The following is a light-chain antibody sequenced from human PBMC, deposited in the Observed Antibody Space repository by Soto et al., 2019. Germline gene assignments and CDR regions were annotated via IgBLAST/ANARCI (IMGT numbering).Light chain of an antibody. Sequence: QSALTQPASVSGSPGQSITISCTGTSSDVGGYHYVSWYQQHPGKAPKLLISDVSNRPSGVSNRFSGSKSSDTASLTISGLQAEDEADYYCSSYTSSDTLGVFGGGTKLTVL. CDR1: SSDVGGYHY. J-gene: IGLJ2*01. V-gene: IGLV2-14*01. CDR3: SSYTSSDTLGV. CDR2: DVS.